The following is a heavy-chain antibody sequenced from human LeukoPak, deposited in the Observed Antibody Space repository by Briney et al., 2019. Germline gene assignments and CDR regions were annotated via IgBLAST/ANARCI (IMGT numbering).Heavy chain of an antibody. CDR2: IYYSGST. CDR1: GGSISSYY. CDR3: ARDLGDGSGSYFDY. Sequence: SETLSLTCTVSGGSISSYYWSWIRQPPGKGLEWIGYIYYSGSTNYNPSLKSRVTISVDTSKNQFSLKLSSVTAADTAVYYCARDLGDGSGSYFDYWGQGTLVTVSS. V-gene: IGHV4-59*12. J-gene: IGHJ4*02. D-gene: IGHD3-10*01.